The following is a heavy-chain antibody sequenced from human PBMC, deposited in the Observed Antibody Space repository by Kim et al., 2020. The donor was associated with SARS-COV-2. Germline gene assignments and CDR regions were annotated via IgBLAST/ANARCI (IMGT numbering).Heavy chain of an antibody. J-gene: IGHJ4*02. CDR3: AGSLTSYFEY. V-gene: IGHV3-7*01. Sequence: GGSLRLSCAASGFTFSRYWMSWVRQAPGKGLKWVANIKQDGSQKYYVDSVRGRFTISRDNAESSLYLQLNSLRVEDTAVYFCAGSLTSYFEYWGQGTLVTVSS. CDR1: GFTFSRYW. CDR2: IKQDGSQK.